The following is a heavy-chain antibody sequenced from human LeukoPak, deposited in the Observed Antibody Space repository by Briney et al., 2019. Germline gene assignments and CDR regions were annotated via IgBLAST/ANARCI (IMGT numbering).Heavy chain of an antibody. J-gene: IGHJ4*02. D-gene: IGHD6-13*01. CDR1: GFTFSSYA. CDR2: ISGSGGST. Sequence: GGSLTLFCAASGFTFSSYAMSWVRQATGKGLVWVSAISGSGGSTYYADSVKGRFTISRDNSKNTLYLQMNSLRAEDTAVYYCATHLSSSWYWELDYWGQGTLVTVSS. V-gene: IGHV3-23*01. CDR3: ATHLSSSWYWELDY.